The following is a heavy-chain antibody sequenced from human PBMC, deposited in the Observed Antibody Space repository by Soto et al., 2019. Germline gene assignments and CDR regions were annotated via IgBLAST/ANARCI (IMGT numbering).Heavy chain of an antibody. CDR3: ASPVAAFVTRLYFYGLEA. Sequence: PGGSLRLSCAASGFTFRSYWMHWVRQVPGKGLVWVSRIDSYGSETNYADSVKGRFTISRDNAKNTVYLQMNSLRTEDTGVYYCASPVAAFVTRLYFYGLEASGQAPTVTVFS. V-gene: IGHV3-74*01. J-gene: IGHJ6*01. CDR1: GFTFRSYW. D-gene: IGHD6-25*01. CDR2: IDSYGSET.